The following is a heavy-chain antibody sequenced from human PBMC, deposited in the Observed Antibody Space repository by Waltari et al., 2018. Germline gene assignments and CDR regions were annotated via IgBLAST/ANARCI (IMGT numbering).Heavy chain of an antibody. CDR2: ISWDGGST. Sequence: EVQLVESGGVVVQPGGSLRLSCAASGFTFDDYAMHWVRQSPGKGLEWVSLISWDGGSTYYADSVKGRFTISRDNSKNSLYLQMNSLRAEDTALYYCAKDIWESRIFTHYYYYGMDVWGQGTTVTVSS. CDR1: GFTFDDYA. V-gene: IGHV3-43D*04. D-gene: IGHD1-26*01. J-gene: IGHJ6*02. CDR3: AKDIWESRIFTHYYYYGMDV.